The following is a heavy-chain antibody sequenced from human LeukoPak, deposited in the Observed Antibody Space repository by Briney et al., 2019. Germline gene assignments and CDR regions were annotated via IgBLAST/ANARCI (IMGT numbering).Heavy chain of an antibody. CDR1: GYTFSSYD. Sequence: ASVKVSCKASGYTFSSYDINWVRQATGQGLEWMGWMNPNSGNRGYAQKFQGRVTITRNTSISTAYMELSSLRSEDTAVYYCATVPAYHSSGYYLLYWGQGTLVTVSS. D-gene: IGHD3-22*01. CDR2: MNPNSGNR. J-gene: IGHJ4*02. V-gene: IGHV1-8*03. CDR3: ATVPAYHSSGYYLLY.